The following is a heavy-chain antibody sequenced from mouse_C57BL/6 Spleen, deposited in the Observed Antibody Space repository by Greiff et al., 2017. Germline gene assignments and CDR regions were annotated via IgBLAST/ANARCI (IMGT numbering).Heavy chain of an antibody. Sequence: VQLQQPGAELVKPGASVKLSCKASGYTFTSYWMHWVKQRPGQGLEWIGMIHPNSGSTNYNEKFKSKATLTVYKSSSTAYMQLSRLTSEDSAVYYCASGDYDYSYDMDYWGQGTSVTVAS. CDR1: GYTFTSYW. D-gene: IGHD2-4*01. CDR3: ASGDYDYSYDMDY. V-gene: IGHV1-64*01. CDR2: IHPNSGST. J-gene: IGHJ4*01.